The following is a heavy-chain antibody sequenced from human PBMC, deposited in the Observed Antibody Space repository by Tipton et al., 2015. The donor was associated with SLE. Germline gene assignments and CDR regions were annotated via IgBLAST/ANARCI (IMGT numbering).Heavy chain of an antibody. CDR2: INHSGST. D-gene: IGHD6-13*01. J-gene: IGHJ4*02. CDR1: GGSISSGGYS. Sequence: TLSLTCAVSGGSISSGGYSWSWIRQPPGKGLEWIGEINHSGSTNYNPSLKSRVTISVDTSKNQFSLKLSSVTAADTAVYYCARGLRGSSPFDYWGQGTLVTVSS. CDR3: ARGLRGSSPFDY. V-gene: IGHV4-30-2*01.